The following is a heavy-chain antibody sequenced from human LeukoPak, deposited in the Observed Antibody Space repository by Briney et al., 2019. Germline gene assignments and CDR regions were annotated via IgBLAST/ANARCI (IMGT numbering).Heavy chain of an antibody. CDR2: INPNSGGT. CDR3: ARDRRHYYDSSGYHAFDY. D-gene: IGHD3-22*01. CDR1: GYTFTGYY. Sequence: ASVKVSCKASGYTFTGYYMHWVRQAPGQGLEWMGWINPNSGGTNYAQKFQGRVTMTRDTSISTAYMKLSRLRSDDTAVYYCARDRRHYYDSSGYHAFDYWGQGTLVTVSS. V-gene: IGHV1-2*02. J-gene: IGHJ4*02.